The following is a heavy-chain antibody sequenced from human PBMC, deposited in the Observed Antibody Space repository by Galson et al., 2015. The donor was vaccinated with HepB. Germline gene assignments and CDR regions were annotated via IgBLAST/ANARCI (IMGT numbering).Heavy chain of an antibody. CDR2: IWFDGSKD. J-gene: IGHJ4*02. CDR1: GSTFSSHG. Sequence: SLRLSCAASGSTFSSHGMLWVRQAPGKGLEWVALIWFDGSKDYYADSVKGRFTISRDNSKNTLYLQMNSLRAEDTAVYYCARYYGDYRAFDYWGQGTLVTVSS. D-gene: IGHD4-17*01. CDR3: ARYYGDYRAFDY. V-gene: IGHV3-33*01.